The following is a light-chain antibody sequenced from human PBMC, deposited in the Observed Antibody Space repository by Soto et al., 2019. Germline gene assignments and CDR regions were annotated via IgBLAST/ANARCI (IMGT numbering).Light chain of an antibody. CDR3: QHYDHLPPLS. CDR2: DAS. Sequence: DILLTQSPSSLSASVGDRVTITCQASQDIRNYLNWYQQKPGRAPNLLIYDASNLKTGVPSRFSGSGSGTDFTFTISSLQPEDIATYYCQHYDHLPPLSFGEGTKVEIK. CDR1: QDIRNY. J-gene: IGKJ4*02. V-gene: IGKV1-33*01.